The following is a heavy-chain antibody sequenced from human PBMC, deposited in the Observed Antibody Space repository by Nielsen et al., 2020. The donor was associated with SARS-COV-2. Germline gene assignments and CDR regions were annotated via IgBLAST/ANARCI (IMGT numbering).Heavy chain of an antibody. D-gene: IGHD3-10*01. Sequence: ASVKVSCKASGYRFTKYPLNWVRQAPGQGLEWMGWIDTNVGKPTYAQAFSGRFVFSLDTSVSTAFLQTISLKAADSAVYFCARDSYGSVGTVSHGMDVWGQGTTVTVSS. V-gene: IGHV7-4-1*02. CDR1: GYRFTKYP. CDR2: IDTNVGKP. CDR3: ARDSYGSVGTVSHGMDV. J-gene: IGHJ6*02.